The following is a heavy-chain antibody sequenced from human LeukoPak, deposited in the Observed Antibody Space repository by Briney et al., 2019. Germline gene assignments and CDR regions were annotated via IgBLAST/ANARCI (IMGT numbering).Heavy chain of an antibody. CDR3: ARSYGTYNWFDS. V-gene: IGHV3-23*01. J-gene: IGHJ5*01. CDR2: ISGSCVYT. D-gene: IGHD1-14*01. CDR1: GFTFDSYG. Sequence: PGGSLRLSCAASGFTFDSYGMNWVRQAPGKGLEWVSGISGSCVYTYYADSVKGRFTISRDNSKNTLYLLMNSLRVDDTAVYYCARSYGTYNWFDSWGQGTLVTVSS.